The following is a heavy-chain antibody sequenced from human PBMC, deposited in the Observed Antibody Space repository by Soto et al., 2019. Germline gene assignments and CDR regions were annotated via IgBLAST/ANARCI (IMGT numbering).Heavy chain of an antibody. CDR3: ARESEDLTSNFDY. CDR1: GFTFTRYS. J-gene: IGHJ4*02. Sequence: GALRLSGAASGFTFTRYSMNWVRQAPGKGLEWVSSISSTTNYIYYADSMKGRFTVSRDNAKNSVYLEMNSLSAEDTAVYYCARESEDLTSNFDYWGQGTLVTVSS. CDR2: ISSTTNYI. V-gene: IGHV3-21*01.